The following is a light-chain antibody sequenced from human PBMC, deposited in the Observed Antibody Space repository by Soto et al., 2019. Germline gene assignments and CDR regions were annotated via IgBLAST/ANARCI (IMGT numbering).Light chain of an antibody. V-gene: IGKV1-39*01. J-gene: IGKJ1*01. Sequence: DIQMTQYPSSLSASVGDRVTITCRASQSISSYLNWYQQKPGKAPKLLIYAASSLQSGVPSRFSGSGSGTDFTLTISSLXPEDFATYYCQQSYSTSWWTFGQGTKVDIK. CDR3: QQSYSTSWWT. CDR1: QSISSY. CDR2: AAS.